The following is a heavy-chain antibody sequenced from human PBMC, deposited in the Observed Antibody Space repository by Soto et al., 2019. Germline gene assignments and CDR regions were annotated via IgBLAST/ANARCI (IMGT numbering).Heavy chain of an antibody. Sequence: QVQLVQSGAEVRKPGASVKVSCKPSRYTFNTYYLHWLRQAPGQALEWMGVIHPSGGGTTYAQMFLGRVTVTRDTSTTTVFMELSSLRSDDTAVYYCARGGHIAVVTASFDNWGQGTLVTVSS. CDR2: IHPSGGGT. J-gene: IGHJ4*02. CDR3: ARGGHIAVVTASFDN. V-gene: IGHV1-46*02. CDR1: RYTFNTYY. D-gene: IGHD2-21*02.